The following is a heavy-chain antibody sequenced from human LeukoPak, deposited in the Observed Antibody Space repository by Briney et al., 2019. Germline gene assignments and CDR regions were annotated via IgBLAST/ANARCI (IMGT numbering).Heavy chain of an antibody. V-gene: IGHV3-23*01. Sequence: GGSLRLSCAASGFTFSDYGMSWVRQAPGQGLEWVSTISNSGDATYYADSVRGRFSISRDNSKKTLFLQMSSLRAEDADIYYCAKSGPYYFQYWGQGTLVTVSS. CDR2: ISNSGDAT. J-gene: IGHJ4*02. CDR1: GFTFSDYG. CDR3: AKSGPYYFQY.